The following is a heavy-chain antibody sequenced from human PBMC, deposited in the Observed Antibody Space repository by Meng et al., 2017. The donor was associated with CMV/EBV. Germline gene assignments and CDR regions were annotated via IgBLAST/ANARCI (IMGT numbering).Heavy chain of an antibody. CDR1: GFTFSSYW. CDR3: ARIHYDSWSGYYRDY. V-gene: IGHV3-7*01. J-gene: IGHJ4*02. D-gene: IGHD3-3*01. Sequence: GESLKISCAASGFTFSSYWMSWVRQAPGKGLEWVANIKQDGSEKYYVDSMKGRFTVSRDNAKNSLYLQMNSLRSEDTAIYYCARIHYDSWSGYYRDYWGQGALVTVSS. CDR2: IKQDGSEK.